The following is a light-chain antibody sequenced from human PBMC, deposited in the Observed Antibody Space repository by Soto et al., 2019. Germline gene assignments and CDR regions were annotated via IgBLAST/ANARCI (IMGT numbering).Light chain of an antibody. CDR2: EVN. J-gene: IGLJ1*01. CDR1: SSHIGAYDY. Sequence: QSLLTQAAWLSGSPGQSITISCTGTSSHIGAYDYVSWFQQHPGKAPKLMISEVNNRPSGVSNRFSGSKSGNTAYLTISGLQVEDEAEYFCLSFTTTSTHVFGTGTKVTVL. CDR3: LSFTTTSTHV. V-gene: IGLV2-14*01.